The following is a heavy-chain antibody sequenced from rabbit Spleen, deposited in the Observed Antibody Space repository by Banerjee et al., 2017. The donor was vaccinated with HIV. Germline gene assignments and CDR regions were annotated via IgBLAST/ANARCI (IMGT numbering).Heavy chain of an antibody. V-gene: IGHV1S45*01. J-gene: IGHJ6*01. CDR1: GVSFSANSY. CDR2: VSADVPFTT. CDR3: ARDSGTSFSSYGMDL. Sequence: QEQLEESGGDLVKPEGSLTLTCTASGVSFSANSYICWVRQAPGKGLEWIACVSADVPFTTYYASWAKGRFTISKTSSTTVTLQMTSLTAADTATYFCARDSGTSFSSYGMDLWGQGTLVTVS. D-gene: IGHD8-1*01.